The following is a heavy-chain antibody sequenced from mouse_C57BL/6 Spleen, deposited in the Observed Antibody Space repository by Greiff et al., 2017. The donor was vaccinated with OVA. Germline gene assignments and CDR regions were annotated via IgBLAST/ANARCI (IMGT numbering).Heavy chain of an antibody. V-gene: IGHV5-6*01. J-gene: IGHJ3*01. CDR1: GFTFSSYG. D-gene: IGHD2-3*01. CDR3: ARGDDGYYEEVAY. Sequence: EVHLVESGGDLVKPGGSLKLSCAASGFTFSSYGMSWVRQTPDKRLEWVATISSGGSYTYYPDSVKGRFTISRDNAKNTLYLQMSSLKSEDTAMYYCARGDDGYYEEVAYWGQGTLVTVSA. CDR2: ISSGGSYT.